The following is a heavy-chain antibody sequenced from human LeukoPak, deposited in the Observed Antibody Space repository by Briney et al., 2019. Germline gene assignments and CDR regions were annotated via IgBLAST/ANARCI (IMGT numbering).Heavy chain of an antibody. CDR1: GGSISSYY. V-gene: IGHV4-4*07. CDR2: IYTSGST. CDR3: ARGLLETGDYYFDY. D-gene: IGHD7-27*01. J-gene: IGHJ4*02. Sequence: SETLSLTCTVSGGSISSYYWSWIRQPAGKGLEWIGRIYTSGSTNYNPSLKSRVTMSVDTSKNQFSLKLSSVTAADTAVYYCARGLLETGDYYFDYWGQGTLVTVSS.